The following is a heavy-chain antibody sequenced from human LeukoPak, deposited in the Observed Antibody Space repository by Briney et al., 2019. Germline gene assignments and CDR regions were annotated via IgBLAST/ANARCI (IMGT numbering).Heavy chain of an antibody. J-gene: IGHJ3*02. CDR3: ARESSHISGAFDI. V-gene: IGHV3-13*01. D-gene: IGHD6-6*01. Sequence: GGSLRLSCAASGFTFRSYDMHWVRHARGKGVEGGSAICTAGDTYYPGSVKGRFTICRENCKKALYLEMKSVRGGDRGGYYCARESSHISGAFDIWGQGTMVTVSS. CDR1: GFTFRSYD. CDR2: ICTAGDT.